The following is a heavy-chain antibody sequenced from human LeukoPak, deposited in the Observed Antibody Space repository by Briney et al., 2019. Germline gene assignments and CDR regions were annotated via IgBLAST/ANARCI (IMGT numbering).Heavy chain of an antibody. CDR1: GFTFSSYG. J-gene: IGHJ6*02. V-gene: IGHV3-30*18. D-gene: IGHD3-10*01. Sequence: GGSLRLSCAASGFTFSSYGMHWVRQAPGKGLEWVAVISYDGSNKYYADSVKGRFTISRDDPKNTLYLQMNSLRAEDTAVYYCAKDRDYYYYGMDVWGQGTTVTVSS. CDR2: ISYDGSNK. CDR3: AKDRDYYYYGMDV.